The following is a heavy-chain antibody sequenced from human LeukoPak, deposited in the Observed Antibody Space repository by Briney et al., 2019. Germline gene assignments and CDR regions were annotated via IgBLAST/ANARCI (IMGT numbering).Heavy chain of an antibody. CDR2: IFYSGIV. J-gene: IGHJ4*02. Sequence: PSETLPLTCTVSGDSISSRDYYWAWMRQPPGTGLEWIGSIFYSGIVYYNPSLKSRVTLFVDTSKNQFSLKLRSVTAADTAVYYCARQAVDGRRLDHWGQGTLVTVSS. V-gene: IGHV4-39*01. D-gene: IGHD6-19*01. CDR3: ARQAVDGRRLDH. CDR1: GDSISSRDYY.